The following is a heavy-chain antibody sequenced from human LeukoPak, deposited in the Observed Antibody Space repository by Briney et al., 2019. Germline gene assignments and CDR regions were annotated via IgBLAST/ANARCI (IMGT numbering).Heavy chain of an antibody. V-gene: IGHV3-15*01. D-gene: IGHD3-10*01. J-gene: IGHJ6*03. CDR2: IKSKTDGGTT. Sequence: GGSLRLSCAVSGFTFSNAWMSWVRQAPGKGLEWVGRIKSKTDGGTTDYAAPVKGRFTISRDDSKNMLYLQMNSLKTEDTAVYYCSTAYYYGSGSYNYYMDVWGKGTTVTVSS. CDR1: GFTFSNAW. CDR3: STAYYYGSGSYNYYMDV.